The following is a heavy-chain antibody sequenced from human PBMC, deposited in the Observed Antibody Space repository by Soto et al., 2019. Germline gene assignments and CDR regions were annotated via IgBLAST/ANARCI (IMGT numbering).Heavy chain of an antibody. D-gene: IGHD3-10*01. CDR2: VNPNNGDT. Sequence: QVQLVQSGAELKKPGASVKVSCKASGYTFSNYDMNWVRQATGQGPEWIGWVNPNNGDTGYAQKFKGRVTLTTDISTTTAYMELTSLRSEDTAIYYCAKVSRKGSAIDFDYWGRGTLITVSS. CDR1: GYTFSNYD. CDR3: AKVSRKGSAIDFDY. J-gene: IGHJ4*02. V-gene: IGHV1-8*01.